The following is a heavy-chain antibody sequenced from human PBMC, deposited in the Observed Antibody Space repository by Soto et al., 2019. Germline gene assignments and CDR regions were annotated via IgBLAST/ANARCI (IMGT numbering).Heavy chain of an antibody. CDR1: GFTFTSHS. V-gene: IGHV3-48*02. Sequence: PGGSLRLSCAASGFTFTSHSMNWVRQAPGKGLEWVSYISSSSSTIYYANSVKGRFTISRDNAKNSLYLQMNSLRDEDTAVYYCARDAKGSSGDHFDYWGQGTLVTVS. CDR3: ARDAKGSSGDHFDY. CDR2: ISSSSSTI. D-gene: IGHD1-1*01. J-gene: IGHJ4*02.